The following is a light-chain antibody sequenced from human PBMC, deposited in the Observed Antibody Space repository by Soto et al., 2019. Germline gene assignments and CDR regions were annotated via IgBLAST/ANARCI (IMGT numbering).Light chain of an antibody. CDR3: QQSYSTPPT. CDR2: AAS. Sequence: DIHMTQSPSSLSASVGDRVTITWRASQGISSYLNWYQQKPGKAPKLLIYAASSLQSGVPSRFSGSGSGTDFTLTISSLQPEDFATYYCQQSYSTPPTFGQGTKVDIK. CDR1: QGISSY. J-gene: IGKJ1*01. V-gene: IGKV1-39*01.